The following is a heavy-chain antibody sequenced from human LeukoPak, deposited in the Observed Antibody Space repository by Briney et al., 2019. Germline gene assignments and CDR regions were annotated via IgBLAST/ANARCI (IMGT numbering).Heavy chain of an antibody. CDR2: LKTDGSST. CDR1: GFTFNNYG. CDR3: SRDLPGSNSLSS. Sequence: GGSLRLSCAASGFTFNNYGMHWVRQAPGKGLEWVSRLKTDGSSTNYADSVEGRFTISRDSTKNTLYLQMNSLRTEDRAIFYCSRDLPGSNSLSSWGKGTLVTVSS. V-gene: IGHV3-74*01. J-gene: IGHJ5*02. D-gene: IGHD4-11*01.